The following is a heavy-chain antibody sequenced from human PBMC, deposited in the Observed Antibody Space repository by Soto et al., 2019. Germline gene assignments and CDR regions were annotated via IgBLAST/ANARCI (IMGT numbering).Heavy chain of an antibody. CDR3: ARSPGWFGDTRQPGTYNWFDP. CDR2: INPSGGST. J-gene: IGHJ5*02. CDR1: GYTFTSYY. Sequence: ASVKVSCKASGYTFTSYYMHWVRQAPGQGLEWMGIINPSGGSTSYAQKFQGRVTMTRDTSTSTVYMELSSLRSEDTAVYYCARSPGWFGDTRQPGTYNWFDPWGQGTLVTVSS. D-gene: IGHD3-10*01. V-gene: IGHV1-46*01.